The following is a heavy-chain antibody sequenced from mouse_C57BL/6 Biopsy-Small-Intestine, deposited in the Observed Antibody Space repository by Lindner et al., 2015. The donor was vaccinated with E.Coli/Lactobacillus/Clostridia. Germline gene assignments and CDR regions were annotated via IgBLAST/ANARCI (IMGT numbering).Heavy chain of an antibody. Sequence: VQLQESGGGLVQPQGSLKLSCAASGFTFNTYAMHWVRQAPGKGLEWIARIRSKSTNYATSYADSVKDRFTISRDDSHSMPYLQMHNLKTEDTAMYYCVRPISYGNPAWFAYWGHGTLVTVSA. CDR1: GFTFNTYA. CDR3: VRPISYGNPAWFAY. J-gene: IGHJ3*01. D-gene: IGHD2-1*01. CDR2: IRSKSTNYAT. V-gene: IGHV10-3*01.